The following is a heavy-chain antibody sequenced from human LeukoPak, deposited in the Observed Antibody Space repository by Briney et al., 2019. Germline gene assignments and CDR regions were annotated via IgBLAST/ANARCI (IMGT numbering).Heavy chain of an antibody. CDR2: INHSGST. V-gene: IGHV4-34*01. D-gene: IGHD3-3*01. Sequence: SETLSLTCAVYGGSFSGYYWSWIRQPPGKGLEWIGEINHSGSTNYNPSLKSRVTISVDTSKNQFSLKLSSVTAADTAVYYCARGGVRFLEWFTIWGQGTMVTVSS. J-gene: IGHJ3*02. CDR1: GGSFSGYY. CDR3: ARGGVRFLEWFTI.